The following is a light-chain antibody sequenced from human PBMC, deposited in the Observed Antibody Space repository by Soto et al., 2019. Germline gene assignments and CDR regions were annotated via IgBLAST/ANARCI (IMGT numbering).Light chain of an antibody. CDR2: GAS. CDR3: QQYVSSVT. V-gene: IGKV3-20*01. J-gene: IGKJ1*01. Sequence: EIVLTQSPGSLSLSPGERATLSCRASQSVDSSFFAWYQQKPGQAPRLLIYGASNRATGIPDRFSGSGSGTDFTLTISRLELEDVAVYYCQQYVSSVTFGQGTKVEIK. CDR1: QSVDSSF.